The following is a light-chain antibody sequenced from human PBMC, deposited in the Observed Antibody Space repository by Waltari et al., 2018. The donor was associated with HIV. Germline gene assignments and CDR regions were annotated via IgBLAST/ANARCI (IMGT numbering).Light chain of an antibody. V-gene: IGKV3-11*01. CDR3: QQRNSWPLT. Sequence: EIVFTQSPATLSSSPGERATPPCRASQSVSSYLAWYQQKPGQAPRLLIYDASNRATGIPARFSGSGSGTDFTLTITSLEPEDFAVYYCQQRNSWPLTFGGGTKVEIK. J-gene: IGKJ4*01. CDR1: QSVSSY. CDR2: DAS.